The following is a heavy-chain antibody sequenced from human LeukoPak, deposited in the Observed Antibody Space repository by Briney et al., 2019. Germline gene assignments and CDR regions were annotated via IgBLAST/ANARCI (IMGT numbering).Heavy chain of an antibody. CDR1: GGSISSYY. Sequence: SETLSLTCTVSGGSISSYYWSWIRQPPGKGLEWIGYIYYSGSTNYNPSLKSRVTISVDTSKNQFSLKLSSVTAADTAVYYCARDSGYGSGSYYTRTVSGFDPWGQGTLVTASS. J-gene: IGHJ5*02. D-gene: IGHD3-10*01. CDR3: ARDSGYGSGSYYTRTVSGFDP. V-gene: IGHV4-59*01. CDR2: IYYSGST.